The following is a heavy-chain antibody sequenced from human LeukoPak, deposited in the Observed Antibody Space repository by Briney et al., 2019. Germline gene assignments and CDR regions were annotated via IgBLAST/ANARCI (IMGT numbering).Heavy chain of an antibody. CDR1: GGSINTPNYY. J-gene: IGHJ4*02. V-gene: IGHV4-39*01. Sequence: SETLSLTCTVSGGSINTPNYYWGWIRQPPGKGLEWIGSIYYSGSTYYNPSLKSRVTISVDTSKNQFSLKLSSVTAADTAVYYCARTRYYYNSRSYGAPYYFDYWGQGTLVTVSS. CDR3: ARTRYYYNSRSYGAPYYFDY. CDR2: IYYSGST. D-gene: IGHD3-10*01.